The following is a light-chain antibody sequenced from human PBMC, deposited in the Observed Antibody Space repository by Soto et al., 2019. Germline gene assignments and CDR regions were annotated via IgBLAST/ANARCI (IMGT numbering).Light chain of an antibody. CDR1: QSVTSSY. Sequence: EIVLTQSPGTLSLSPGETATLSCRASQSVTSSYLAWYQQKPSQAPRLLIYGASSRATGIPARFSGSRSWTDFTLTISSLEPPDVVVYYCQQYYTSPLTFGGGTRVDIK. CDR2: GAS. CDR3: QQYYTSPLT. J-gene: IGKJ4*01. V-gene: IGKV3-20*01.